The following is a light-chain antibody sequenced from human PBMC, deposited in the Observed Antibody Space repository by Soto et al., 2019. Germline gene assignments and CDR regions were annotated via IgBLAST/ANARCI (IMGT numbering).Light chain of an antibody. V-gene: IGLV2-23*02. J-gene: IGLJ3*02. CDR1: NSDIGNYNF. Sequence: QSALTQPASVSGSPGQSITISCTGTNSDIGNYNFVSWYQQHPGKATKLMISEVKKRPSGVSNRFSGSKSGNTASLTISGLQTEDEDDYSCCSFAGGHTWVFGGGTKLTVL. CDR3: CSFAGGHTWV. CDR2: EVK.